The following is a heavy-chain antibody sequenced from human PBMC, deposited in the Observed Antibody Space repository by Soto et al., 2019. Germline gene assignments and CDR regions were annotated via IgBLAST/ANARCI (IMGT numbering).Heavy chain of an antibody. V-gene: IGHV1-8*02. J-gene: IGHJ5*02. CDR2: MNPGSGDT. Sequence: ASVKVSCKASGYTFTNNDVSWVRQATGQGLEWMGWMNPGSGDTGYAQKFQGRVTMTRDISIATAYMELNSLASEDTAIYYCARMESFGSLNWFDPWGQGTLVTVSS. D-gene: IGHD5-18*01. CDR1: GYTFTNND. CDR3: ARMESFGSLNWFDP.